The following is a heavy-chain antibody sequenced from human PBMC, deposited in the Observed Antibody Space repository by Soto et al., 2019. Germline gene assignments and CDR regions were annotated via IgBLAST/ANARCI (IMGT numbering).Heavy chain of an antibody. V-gene: IGHV1-69*13. CDR2: IIPIFGTA. CDR3: AREWLRHGSGGSCYSGAQH. D-gene: IGHD2-15*01. Sequence: SVKVSCKASGGTFSSYAISWVRQAPGQGLEWMGGIIPIFGTANYAQKFQGRVTITADESTSTAYMELSSLRSEDTAVYYCAREWLRHGSGGSCYSGAQHWGQGTLVTVSS. CDR1: GGTFSSYA. J-gene: IGHJ1*01.